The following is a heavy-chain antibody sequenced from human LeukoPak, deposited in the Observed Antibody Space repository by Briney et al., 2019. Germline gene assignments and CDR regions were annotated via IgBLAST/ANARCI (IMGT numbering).Heavy chain of an antibody. J-gene: IGHJ5*02. CDR2: IYYSGIT. CDR1: GASITSYY. CDR3: ARDLYGGYCSSTSCYGNWFDP. V-gene: IGHV4-59*01. D-gene: IGHD2-2*01. Sequence: SETLSLTCTVSGASITSYYWSWIRQAPGKGLEWIGYIYYSGITNYNPSLMSRVTISVDTSKNQFSLRLSSVTAADTAVYYCARDLYGGYCSSTSCYGNWFDPWGQGTLVTVSS.